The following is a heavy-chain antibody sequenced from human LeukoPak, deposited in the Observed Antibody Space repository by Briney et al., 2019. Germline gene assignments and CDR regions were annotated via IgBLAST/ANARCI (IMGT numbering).Heavy chain of an antibody. J-gene: IGHJ5*02. CDR2: ISGPGTTI. D-gene: IGHD3-10*01. Sequence: PGGSLRLSCAASGFTFSDYYMTWFRQAPGKGLEWVSYISGPGTTISYADSVKGRFTISRDNAKNTLYLQMNSLRAEDTAVYYCARDRDRWFDPWGQGTLVTVSS. CDR3: ARDRDRWFDP. CDR1: GFTFSDYY. V-gene: IGHV3-11*04.